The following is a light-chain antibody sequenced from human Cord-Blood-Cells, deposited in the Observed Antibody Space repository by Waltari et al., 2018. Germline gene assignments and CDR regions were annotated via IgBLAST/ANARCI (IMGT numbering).Light chain of an antibody. J-gene: IGLJ2*01. CDR3: CSYAGSCTVV. Sequence: QSALTQPRSVSGSPGQSATISCPGTSSDVGGYNYVSWSQQHPGKAPKLSFYVVSKLHAGVPDLFSVSKSGSTASLTTSAVNAEDEADYYCCSYAGSCTVVFGGGTKLTV. V-gene: IGLV2-11*01. CDR1: SSDVGGYNY. CDR2: VVS.